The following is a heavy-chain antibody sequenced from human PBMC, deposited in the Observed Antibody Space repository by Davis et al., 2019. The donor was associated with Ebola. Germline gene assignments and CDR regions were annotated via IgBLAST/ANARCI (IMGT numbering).Heavy chain of an antibody. V-gene: IGHV5-51*01. D-gene: IGHD3-10*01. J-gene: IGHJ4*02. CDR2: IYSGDSDT. Sequence: GESLKISCKGSGYSFTNYWIAWVRQMPGKGPEWMGIIYSGDSDTRYSPSFQGQVTISADKSISTAYLQWSSLKASDTAMYYCARQIGTMGYFDYWGQGTLVTVSS. CDR1: GYSFTNYW. CDR3: ARQIGTMGYFDY.